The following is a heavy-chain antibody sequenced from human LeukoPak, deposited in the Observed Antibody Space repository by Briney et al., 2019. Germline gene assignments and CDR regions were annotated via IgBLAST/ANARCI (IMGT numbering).Heavy chain of an antibody. D-gene: IGHD2-21*02. V-gene: IGHV4-59*08. Sequence: WETLSLTCTVSGGSISYDYWTWIRQSPGKRLEWIGYIHYSGATNYSPSLNSRVTISVDTSKNQFSLKLSSVTAADTVLYYCATLRGASTAVFDSWGQGTLVTVSS. CDR3: ATLRGASTAVFDS. J-gene: IGHJ4*02. CDR1: GGSISYDY. CDR2: IHYSGAT.